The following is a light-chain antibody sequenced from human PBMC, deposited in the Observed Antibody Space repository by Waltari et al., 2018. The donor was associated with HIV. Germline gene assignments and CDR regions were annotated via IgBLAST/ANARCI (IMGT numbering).Light chain of an antibody. J-gene: IGKJ1*01. CDR1: QSISSNY. CDR2: GAS. V-gene: IGKV3-20*01. CDR3: QQYSSSPWT. Sequence: TQSPSTLSASVGERATLSCRASQSISSNYLAWYQKTPGQAPRLLIYGASNRATGIPDRFSGSGSGTDFTLTISRLEPEDFAVFYCQQYSSSPWTFGQGTKVE.